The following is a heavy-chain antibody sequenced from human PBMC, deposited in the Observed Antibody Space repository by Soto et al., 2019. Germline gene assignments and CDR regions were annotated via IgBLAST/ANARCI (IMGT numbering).Heavy chain of an antibody. V-gene: IGHV4-34*01. CDR1: GGSFSGYY. CDR2: INHSGST. D-gene: IGHD4-17*01. CDR3: AITLGQYTEVTTDAFDI. Sequence: SETLSLTCAVYGGSFSGYYWSWIRQPPGKGLEWIGEINHSGSTNYNPSLKSRVTISVDTSKNQFSLKLSSVTAADTAVYYCAITLGQYTEVTTDAFDIWGQGTMVTVSS. J-gene: IGHJ3*02.